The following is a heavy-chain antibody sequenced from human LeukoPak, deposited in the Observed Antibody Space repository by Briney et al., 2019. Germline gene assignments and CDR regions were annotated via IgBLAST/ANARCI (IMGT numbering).Heavy chain of an antibody. V-gene: IGHV4-39*01. Sequence: SETLSLTGAVSGDSINNPDYYWGWIRRPPGKGLEWIGTIYYDGDTYYNASLKSRVTISVDTSNNQFSLRLSSVTAADTAVYSCAKSRSYYFDHWGQGTLVTVSS. D-gene: IGHD6-19*01. CDR1: GDSINNPDYY. CDR2: IYYDGDT. J-gene: IGHJ4*02. CDR3: AKSRSYYFDH.